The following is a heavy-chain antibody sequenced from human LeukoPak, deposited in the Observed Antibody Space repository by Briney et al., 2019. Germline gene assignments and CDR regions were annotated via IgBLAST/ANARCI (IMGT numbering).Heavy chain of an antibody. V-gene: IGHV3-30*01. D-gene: IGHD1-26*01. Sequence: GRSLRHSCAASGFTFSSYAMHWVRQAPGKGLEWVAVISYDGSNKYYADSVKGRFTISRDNSKNTLYLQMNSLRAEDTAVYYCARDFVVGARGGAFDIWGQGTMVTVSS. CDR2: ISYDGSNK. CDR3: ARDFVVGARGGAFDI. CDR1: GFTFSSYA. J-gene: IGHJ3*02.